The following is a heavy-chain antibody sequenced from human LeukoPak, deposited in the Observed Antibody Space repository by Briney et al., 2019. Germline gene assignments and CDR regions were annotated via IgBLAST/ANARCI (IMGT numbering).Heavy chain of an antibody. CDR2: IYSGGDT. D-gene: IGHD6-19*01. J-gene: IGHJ4*02. Sequence: PGGSLRLSCAASGFTFSSYSMNWVRQAPGKGLEWVSVIYSGGDTDYADSVKGRFTVSRDNSKNTLYLQMSSLRAEDTAVYYCARDGGSGWPSAFLDHWGQGTLVTVSS. V-gene: IGHV3-53*01. CDR3: ARDGGSGWPSAFLDH. CDR1: GFTFSSYS.